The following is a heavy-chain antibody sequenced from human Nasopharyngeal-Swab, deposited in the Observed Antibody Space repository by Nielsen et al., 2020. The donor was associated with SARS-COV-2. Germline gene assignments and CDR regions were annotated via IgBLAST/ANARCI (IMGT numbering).Heavy chain of an antibody. Sequence: GESLKISCAASGFTFSSYGMHWVRQAPGKGLEWVAVIWYDGSNKYYADSAKGRFTISRDNSKNTLYLQMNSLRAEDTAVYYCARELAAAGTGGNWGQGTLVTVSS. CDR3: ARELAAAGTGGN. J-gene: IGHJ4*02. V-gene: IGHV3-33*01. D-gene: IGHD6-13*01. CDR1: GFTFSSYG. CDR2: IWYDGSNK.